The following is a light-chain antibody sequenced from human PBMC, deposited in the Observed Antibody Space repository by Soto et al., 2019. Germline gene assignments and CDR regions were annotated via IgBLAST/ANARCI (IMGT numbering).Light chain of an antibody. V-gene: IGKV3-15*01. Sequence: EVVLTQSPVTLSLSPGERATLSCRASQSVSNNYLAWYQQKPGQAPRILIYGASTRATGIQARFSGSGSGTEFTLTISSLQSEDFAVYYCKQYNNWPRFGQGTKVDIK. CDR2: GAS. CDR3: KQYNNWPR. CDR1: QSVSNN. J-gene: IGKJ1*01.